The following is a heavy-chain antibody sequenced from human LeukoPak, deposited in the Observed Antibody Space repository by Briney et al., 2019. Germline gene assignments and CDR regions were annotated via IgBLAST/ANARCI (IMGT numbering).Heavy chain of an antibody. CDR2: IYYSGST. CDR1: GASISSYY. V-gene: IGHV4-59*01. Sequence: SETLSLTCTVSGASISSYYWSWIRQPPGKGLEWIGYIYYSGSTNYNPALKSRVTISEDTSKNQISLKLSSVTAADTAVYYCARVRVYYDSSGYDYWGQGTLVTVSS. J-gene: IGHJ4*02. D-gene: IGHD3-22*01. CDR3: ARVRVYYDSSGYDY.